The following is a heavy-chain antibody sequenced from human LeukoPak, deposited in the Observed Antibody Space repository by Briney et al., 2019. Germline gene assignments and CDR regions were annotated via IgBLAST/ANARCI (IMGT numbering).Heavy chain of an antibody. CDR2: IYHSGST. CDR1: GGSFSGYY. J-gene: IGHJ5*02. Sequence: SETLSLTCAVYGGSFSGYYWSWIRKPPGKGLEWIGNIYHSGSTYYNPSLKSRVTMSVDTSKKQFSLKLTSVTAADTAVYYCARAGDYGDYVGWFDPWGQGTLVTVSS. D-gene: IGHD4-17*01. V-gene: IGHV4-34*01. CDR3: ARAGDYGDYVGWFDP.